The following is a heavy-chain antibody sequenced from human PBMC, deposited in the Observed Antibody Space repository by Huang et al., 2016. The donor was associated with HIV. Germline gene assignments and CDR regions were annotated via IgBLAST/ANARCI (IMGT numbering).Heavy chain of an antibody. Sequence: VHLVESGGGVVRPGRSLRLSCTASGFTFRSYGMHWVRQAPGKGLEGVGVISFDGKNTYYADSVKGRITLSRDNFKNIVHLQLRSLRPEDTALYYCVKGVSQIGDSDSWGQGALVIVSS. J-gene: IGHJ5*01. CDR2: ISFDGKNT. V-gene: IGHV3-30*18. CDR3: VKGVSQIGDSDS. CDR1: GFTFRSYG.